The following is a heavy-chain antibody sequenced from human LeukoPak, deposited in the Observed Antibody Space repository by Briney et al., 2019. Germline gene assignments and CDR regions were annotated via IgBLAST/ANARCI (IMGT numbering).Heavy chain of an antibody. CDR1: GFTFDDYT. CDR2: IIWDGAVT. CDR3: AKGHYYGSLNYYYAMDV. J-gene: IGHJ6*02. V-gene: IGHV3-43*01. Sequence: PGGSLRLSCAASGFTFDDYTMHWVRQAPGKGLEWVSLIIWDGAVTFYADSVKGRFTISRDNSKNSLYLQMNSLRTEDTALYYCAKGHYYGSLNYYYAMDVWGQGTTVTVSS. D-gene: IGHD3-10*01.